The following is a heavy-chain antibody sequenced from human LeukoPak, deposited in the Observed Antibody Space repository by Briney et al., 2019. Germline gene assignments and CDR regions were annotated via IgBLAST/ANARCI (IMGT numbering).Heavy chain of an antibody. V-gene: IGHV1-69*06. J-gene: IGHJ6*03. CDR2: IIPIFGTR. CDR3: ARVVGLTGYSSSWYSGSYYYMDV. Sequence: SVKVSCKASGGTFSNYAFSWVRQAPGQGLEWMGGIIPIFGTRNYAQKFQDRVTITADKSTSTAYMELSSLRSEDTAVYYCARVVGLTGYSSSWYSGSYYYMDVWGKGTTVTVSS. CDR1: GGTFSNYA. D-gene: IGHD6-13*01.